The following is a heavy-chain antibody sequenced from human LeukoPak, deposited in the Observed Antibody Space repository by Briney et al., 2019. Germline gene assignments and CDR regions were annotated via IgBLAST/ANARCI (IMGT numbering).Heavy chain of an antibody. V-gene: IGHV1-18*01. CDR1: GYSFTSYG. CDR2: ISAYNGNT. CDR3: ARDSFGSSWYIVGYFDY. J-gene: IGHJ4*02. Sequence: GASVKVSCKASGYSFTSYGISWVRQAPGQGLEWMGWISAYNGNTNYAQKLQGRVTMTTDTSTSTAYMELRSLRSDDTAVYYCARDSFGSSWYIVGYFDYWGQGTLVTVSS. D-gene: IGHD6-13*01.